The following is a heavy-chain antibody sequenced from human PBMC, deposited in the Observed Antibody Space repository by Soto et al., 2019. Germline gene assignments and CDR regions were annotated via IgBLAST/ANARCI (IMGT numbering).Heavy chain of an antibody. V-gene: IGHV3-30-3*01. J-gene: IGHJ6*02. D-gene: IGHD3-16*01. Sequence: LRLSCAASGFTFSSYAMHWVRQAPGKGLEWVAVISYDGSNKYYADSVKGRFTISRDNSKNTLYLQMNSLRAEDTAVYYCARVGQHYYYGMDVWGQGTTVTVSS. CDR2: ISYDGSNK. CDR1: GFTFSSYA. CDR3: ARVGQHYYYGMDV.